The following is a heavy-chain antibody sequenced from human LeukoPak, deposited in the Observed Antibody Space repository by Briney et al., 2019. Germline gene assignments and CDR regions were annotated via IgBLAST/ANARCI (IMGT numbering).Heavy chain of an antibody. CDR2: IYSDGTS. J-gene: IGHJ4*02. Sequence: GGSLRLSCVASGFTFSDHYMDWVRQAPGKGLEWVSVIYSDGTSYYADSVKARFSISRDNSKNTLYLQMNSLRVEDTAMYYCTKTGGPWDWGQGTLVTVSS. V-gene: IGHV3-53*01. CDR1: GFTFSDHY. CDR3: TKTGGPWD. D-gene: IGHD7-27*01.